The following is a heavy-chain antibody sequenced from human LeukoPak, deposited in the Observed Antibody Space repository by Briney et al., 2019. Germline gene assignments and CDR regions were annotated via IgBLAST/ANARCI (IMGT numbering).Heavy chain of an antibody. Sequence: SETLSLTCAVHGGSCDDYYCSWIRQPPGKGLEWIGEIHPHGIFYYNSSLTSRVTISIDTSKSQFSLRLTSVTAADTALYYCARGRDRSKAGDLWGQGSLVIGSS. CDR1: GGSCDDYY. J-gene: IGHJ5*02. CDR2: IHPHGIF. V-gene: IGHV4-34*01. CDR3: ARGRDRSKAGDL. D-gene: IGHD5-24*01.